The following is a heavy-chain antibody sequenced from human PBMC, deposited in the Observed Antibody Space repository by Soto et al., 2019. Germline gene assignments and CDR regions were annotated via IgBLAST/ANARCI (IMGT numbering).Heavy chain of an antibody. CDR2: ISSSSSYI. CDR3: VGPVTSDFDY. Sequence: EVQLVESGGGLVQPGGSLRLSCAASGFTFSSYSMNWVRQAPGKGLEWVSSISSSSSYIYYADSVKGRFTISRDNAKNSLYLQMNSLRAEDTAVYYCVGPVTSDFDYWGQGTLVTVSS. J-gene: IGHJ4*02. V-gene: IGHV3-21*01. D-gene: IGHD4-17*01. CDR1: GFTFSSYS.